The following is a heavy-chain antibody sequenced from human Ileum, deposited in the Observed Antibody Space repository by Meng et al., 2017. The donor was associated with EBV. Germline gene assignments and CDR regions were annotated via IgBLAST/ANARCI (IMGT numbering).Heavy chain of an antibody. D-gene: IGHD3-16*01. V-gene: IGHV1-8*01. CDR2: MNSYNGNA. CDR1: GDTFINPD. J-gene: IGHJ5*02. Sequence: VQAVQLGHDVKGPVASGKVFFNASGDTFINPDINWVRQVAGQGRELIGWMNSYNGNAGYAQKFPGRVTMTRDTSINTAYLEVISLTSEDTAVYYCARGSGVGGRDWFDPWGQGTLVTVSS. CDR3: ARGSGVGGRDWFDP.